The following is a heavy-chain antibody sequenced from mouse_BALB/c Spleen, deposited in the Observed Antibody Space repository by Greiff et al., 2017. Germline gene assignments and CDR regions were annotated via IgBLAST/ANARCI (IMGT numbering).Heavy chain of an antibody. Sequence: VKLLESGPGLVAPSQTLSITCTVSGFSLTSYGVHWVRQPPGQGLEWLGVIWAGGSTNYNSAHMSRLSISKANSTSQVFLKMNSLHTDDTAMYCCARNYGNYAWFAYWGQGTLVTVSA. V-gene: IGHV2-9*02. J-gene: IGHJ3*01. D-gene: IGHD2-1*01. CDR3: ARNYGNYAWFAY. CDR1: GFSLTSYG. CDR2: IWAGGST.